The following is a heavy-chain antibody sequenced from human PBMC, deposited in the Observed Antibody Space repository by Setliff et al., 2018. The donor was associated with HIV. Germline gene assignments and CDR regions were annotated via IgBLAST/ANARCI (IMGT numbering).Heavy chain of an antibody. D-gene: IGHD3-22*01. J-gene: IGHJ4*02. V-gene: IGHV1-2*02. Sequence: ASVKVSCKASGYMFNIYYMHWVRQVPGQGLEWMGWSNPNTGGTKYAQKFQGRVTMTMDTSITTAYMELSSLSSDDTAVYYCAKNYFDTSGWSAVDYWGQGTLVTVSS. CDR2: SNPNTGGT. CDR1: GYMFNIYY. CDR3: AKNYFDTSGWSAVDY.